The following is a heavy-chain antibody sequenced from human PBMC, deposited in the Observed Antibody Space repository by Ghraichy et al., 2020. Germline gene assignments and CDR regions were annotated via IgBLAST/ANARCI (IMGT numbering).Heavy chain of an antibody. CDR1: GGSISSYY. CDR2: VYYSGYT. J-gene: IGHJ4*02. V-gene: IGHV4-59*01. CDR3: ARVYCSTTNCLDS. D-gene: IGHD2-2*01. Sequence: SETLSLTCTVSGGSISSYYWSWIRQPPGKGLEWIGYVYYSGYTRFNPSLESRVTISVDTSKNQFSLKVKSVTAADTAVYYCARVYCSTTNCLDSWGQGTLVTVS.